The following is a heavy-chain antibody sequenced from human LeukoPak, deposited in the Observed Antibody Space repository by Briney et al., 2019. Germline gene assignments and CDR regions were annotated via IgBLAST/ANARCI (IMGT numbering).Heavy chain of an antibody. CDR1: GYTLTELS. V-gene: IGHV1-18*01. D-gene: IGHD6-13*01. CDR2: ISAYNGNT. J-gene: IGHJ4*02. CDR3: VRAGRYSSSWYFDY. Sequence: ASVKVSCKVSGYTLTELSMHWVRQAPGQGLEWMGWISAYNGNTNYAQKLQGRVTMTTDTSTSTAYMELRSLRSDDTAVYYCVRAGRYSSSWYFDYWGQGTLVTVSS.